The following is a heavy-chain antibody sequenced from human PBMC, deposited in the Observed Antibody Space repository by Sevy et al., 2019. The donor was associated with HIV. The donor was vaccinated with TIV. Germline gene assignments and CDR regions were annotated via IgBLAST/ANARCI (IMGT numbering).Heavy chain of an antibody. V-gene: IGHV3-11*01. D-gene: IGHD3-16*02. CDR3: VRSYGSFGFDN. CDR1: GFTFSNYY. J-gene: IGHJ4*02. CDR2: SSSSGSTG. Sequence: GGSLRLSCAASGFTFSNYYMSWIRQAPGKGLEWVSYSSSSGSTGSYRDSVRGRFTISRDNAKNTVSLQMNSLRAEDTAVYYCVRSYGSFGFDNWGQGTLVTVSS.